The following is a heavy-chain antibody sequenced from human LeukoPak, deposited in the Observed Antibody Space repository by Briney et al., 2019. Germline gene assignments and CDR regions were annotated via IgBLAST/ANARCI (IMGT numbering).Heavy chain of an antibody. CDR1: GCTFSNYA. V-gene: IGHV1-69*04. D-gene: IGHD3-10*01. Sequence: ASVKVSCKASGCTFSNYAISLVRQAPGQGLEWMGRIIPTLGAANYAQKFQGRVTMTADRSTNTVYMDLSSLRSEDTAVYYCARAPDYYGSRSYYWIYWGQGTLVTVSS. J-gene: IGHJ4*02. CDR3: ARAPDYYGSRSYYWIY. CDR2: IIPTLGAA.